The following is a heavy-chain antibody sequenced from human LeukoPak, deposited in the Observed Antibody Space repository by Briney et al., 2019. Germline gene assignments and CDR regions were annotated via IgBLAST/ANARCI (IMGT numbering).Heavy chain of an antibody. V-gene: IGHV3-7*01. CDR2: IKQDGSEK. Sequence: GGALRLSCAASGCTFRSYWLSWVRQAPGKGLEGVANIKQDGSEKYFVDSVKGRFTISRDNAKNSLYLQMNSLRAEDTAVYYCARETGDFEYWGQGTLVTVSS. CDR1: GCTFRSYW. D-gene: IGHD1-14*01. J-gene: IGHJ4*02. CDR3: ARETGDFEY.